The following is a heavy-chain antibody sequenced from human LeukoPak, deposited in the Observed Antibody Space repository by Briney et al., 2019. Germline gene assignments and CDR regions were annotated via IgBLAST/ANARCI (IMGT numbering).Heavy chain of an antibody. CDR2: ISSSSSYI. J-gene: IGHJ3*02. V-gene: IGHV3-21*01. CDR1: GFTFSSYS. Sequence: PGGSLRLSCAASGFTFSSYSMNWVRQAPGKGLEWVSSISSSSSYIYYADSVKGRFTISRDNAKNSLYLQMNSLRAEDTAVYYCAREVGQFSLEGDASDIWAKGQWSPSLQ. CDR3: AREVGQFSLEGDASDI. D-gene: IGHD1-26*01.